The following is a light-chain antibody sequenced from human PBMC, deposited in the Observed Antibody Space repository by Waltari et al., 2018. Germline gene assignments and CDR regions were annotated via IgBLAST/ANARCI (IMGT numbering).Light chain of an antibody. CDR3: QQRSNWPPT. CDR2: GAS. V-gene: IGKV3D-20*02. CDR1: QSVSSSY. Sequence: EIVLTQSPGTLSLSPGERATLSCRASQSVSSSYLAWYQQKPGQAPRLLIYGASSRATGIPDRFSGSGSGTDFTLTISSLEPEDFAVYYCQQRSNWPPTFGQGTKVEI. J-gene: IGKJ1*01.